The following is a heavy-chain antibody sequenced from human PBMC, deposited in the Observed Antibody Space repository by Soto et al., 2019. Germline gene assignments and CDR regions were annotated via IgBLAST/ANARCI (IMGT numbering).Heavy chain of an antibody. D-gene: IGHD3-10*01. J-gene: IGHJ4*02. Sequence: EVQLVESGGGLVKPGGSLRLSCAASGFTFSNAWMSWVRQAPGKGLEWVGRIKSKTDGGTTDYGAPVKGRFSISRDDSKTTLDLQMDSLKTEDTAFYYCTPELLWFGEFLYLDYWGQGTRVTVAS. CDR3: TPELLWFGEFLYLDY. V-gene: IGHV3-15*01. CDR1: GFTFSNAW. CDR2: IKSKTDGGTT.